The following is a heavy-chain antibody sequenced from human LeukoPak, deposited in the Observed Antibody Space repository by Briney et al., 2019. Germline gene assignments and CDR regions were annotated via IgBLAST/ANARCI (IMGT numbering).Heavy chain of an antibody. Sequence: SETLSLTCTVSGGSISSSSYYWGWIRQPPGKGLEWIGSIYYRGTTFYNPSLKSRVTISVDTSKSQFSLRLSSVTAADTAVYYCARLGKCGGDCYTGAFDIWGQGTMVTVSS. V-gene: IGHV4-39*01. J-gene: IGHJ3*02. CDR2: IYYRGTT. D-gene: IGHD2-21*02. CDR3: ARLGKCGGDCYTGAFDI. CDR1: GGSISSSSYY.